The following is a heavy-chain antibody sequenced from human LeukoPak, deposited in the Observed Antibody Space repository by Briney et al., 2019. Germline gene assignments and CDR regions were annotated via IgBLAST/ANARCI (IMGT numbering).Heavy chain of an antibody. Sequence: GGSLRLSCAASGFTFSSYAMSWVRQAPGKGLEWVSAISGSGGSTYYADSVKGRFTISRDNSKNTLYLQMNSLRAEDTAVYYCAKGTYGRLESGHFDYWGQGTLVTVSS. J-gene: IGHJ4*02. CDR2: ISGSGGST. CDR3: AKGTYGRLESGHFDY. V-gene: IGHV3-23*01. CDR1: GFTFSSYA. D-gene: IGHD1-1*01.